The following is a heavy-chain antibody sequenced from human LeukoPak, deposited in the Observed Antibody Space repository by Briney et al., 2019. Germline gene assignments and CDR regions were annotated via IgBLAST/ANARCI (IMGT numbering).Heavy chain of an antibody. CDR2: ILPLLGTA. D-gene: IGHD4-17*01. V-gene: IGHV1-69*05. CDR1: GRTFSRHP. J-gene: IGHJ4*02. Sequence: PTVKVSCKASGRTFSRHPISWVRHAPGQALEWRGRILPLLGTANYAQKFQRRVTITTDESTSTAYMGLSSLRSEDTAVYYCAREGITVTPFDYWGQGTLVTVSS. CDR3: AREGITVTPFDY.